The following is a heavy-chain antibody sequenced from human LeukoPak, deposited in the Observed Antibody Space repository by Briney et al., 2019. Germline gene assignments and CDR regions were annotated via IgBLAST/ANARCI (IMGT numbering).Heavy chain of an antibody. J-gene: IGHJ6*02. CDR3: ARDRVVVLSLYYYYGMDV. V-gene: IGHV5-51*01. CDR2: IYPGDSDT. Sequence: PGESLKISCKGSGYSFTSYWIGWVRQMPGKGLEWMGIIYPGDSDTRYSPSFQGQVTISADKSISTAYLQWSSLKASDTAVYYCARDRVVVLSLYYYYGMDVWGQGTTVTVSS. D-gene: IGHD3-22*01. CDR1: GYSFTSYW.